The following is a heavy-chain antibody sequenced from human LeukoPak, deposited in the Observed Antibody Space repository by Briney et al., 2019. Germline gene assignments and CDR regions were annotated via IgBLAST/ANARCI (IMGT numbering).Heavy chain of an antibody. CDR2: IIPIFGTA. CDR3: ASRGRPNCFDY. CDR1: GCTFSSYA. V-gene: IGHV1-69*05. Sequence: ASVKVSFKSSGCTFSSYAISWVRQPPGQGLEWVVGIIPIFGTANYAQKFQGRVTITTDGYTSTASMDLRRQRSDGAAVYFYASRGRPNCFDYWGEGAPVTVSS. J-gene: IGHJ4*02. D-gene: IGHD1-1*01.